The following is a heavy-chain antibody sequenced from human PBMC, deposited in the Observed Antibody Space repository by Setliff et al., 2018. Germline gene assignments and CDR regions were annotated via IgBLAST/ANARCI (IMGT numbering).Heavy chain of an antibody. V-gene: IGHV4-39*07. Sequence: PSETLSLTCAVSGASIRNNYYWGWIRQSPGTGLEWIGSIFYNGMAYYNPSLKSRLRVSMDSSKNQFYLDLSSVTAADTAVYYCARDRRGGYGAINWFDPWGQGQWSPSPQ. CDR2: IFYNGMA. J-gene: IGHJ5*02. D-gene: IGHD3-16*01. CDR1: GASIRNNYY. CDR3: ARDRRGGYGAINWFDP.